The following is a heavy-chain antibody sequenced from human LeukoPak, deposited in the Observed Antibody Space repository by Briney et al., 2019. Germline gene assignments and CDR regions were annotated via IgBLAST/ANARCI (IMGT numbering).Heavy chain of an antibody. Sequence: ASVKVSCKASGYTFTSYGISWVRQAPGQGLEWMGWISGNNSNTNYAQKLQGRVTMTTDTSTSTAYVELRSLRSDDTALYYCARVRVNYVWGNYPVDYWGQGTLVTVSS. V-gene: IGHV1-18*01. CDR3: ARVRVNYVWGNYPVDY. D-gene: IGHD3-16*02. CDR1: GYTFTSYG. J-gene: IGHJ4*02. CDR2: ISGNNSNT.